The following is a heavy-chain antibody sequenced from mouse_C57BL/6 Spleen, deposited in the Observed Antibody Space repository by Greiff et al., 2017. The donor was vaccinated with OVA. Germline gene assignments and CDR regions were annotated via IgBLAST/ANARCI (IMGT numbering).Heavy chain of an antibody. Sequence: QVQLKESGPELVKPGASVKISCKASGYAFSSSWMNWVKQRPGKGLEWIGRIYPGDGDTNYNGKFKGKATLTADKSSSTAYMQRSSLTSEDSAVYFCARSGTAVVAPDYWGQGTTLTVSS. CDR1: GYAFSSSW. D-gene: IGHD1-1*01. CDR2: IYPGDGDT. J-gene: IGHJ2*01. CDR3: ARSGTAVVAPDY. V-gene: IGHV1-82*01.